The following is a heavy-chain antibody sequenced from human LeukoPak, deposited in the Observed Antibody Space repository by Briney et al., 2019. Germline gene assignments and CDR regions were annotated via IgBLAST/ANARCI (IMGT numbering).Heavy chain of an antibody. D-gene: IGHD1-7*01. J-gene: IGHJ4*02. V-gene: IGHV1-18*01. CDR1: GYTFTNYG. Sequence: GASVKVSCQASGYTFTNYGISWVRQAPGQGLEWMGWISAYNGDTNYAQKLQGRVTVTTDTSTTTAYMELRSLRSDDTAMYYCATANNWNYALGYWGQGTLVTVSS. CDR3: ATANNWNYALGY. CDR2: ISAYNGDT.